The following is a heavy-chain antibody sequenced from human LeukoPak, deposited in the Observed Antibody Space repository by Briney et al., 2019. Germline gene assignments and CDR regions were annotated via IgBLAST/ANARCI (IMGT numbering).Heavy chain of an antibody. V-gene: IGHV3-23*01. CDR2: ISGRGDYT. Sequence: GGSLRLSCAASGFTFTNYAMNWVRQAPGKGLHWVSTISGRGDYTYYADSVKGRFTISRDNSKNTLYLQMSSLRAEDTAVYYCAKGYTYGSDWGQGTLVTVSS. CDR3: AKGYTYGSD. J-gene: IGHJ4*02. CDR1: GFTFTNYA. D-gene: IGHD5-18*01.